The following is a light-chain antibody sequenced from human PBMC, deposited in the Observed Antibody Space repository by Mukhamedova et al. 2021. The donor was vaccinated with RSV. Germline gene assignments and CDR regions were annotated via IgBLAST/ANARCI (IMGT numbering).Light chain of an antibody. Sequence: FASWYQQHPGKAPKLLIFSVSNRASGVSNRFSGSNSGKSASLTISGLQAEDEADYYCSANTAFGTLVFGGGTKLTVL. J-gene: IGLJ2*01. CDR3: SANTAFGTLV. CDR1: F. CDR2: SVS. V-gene: IGLV2-14*03.